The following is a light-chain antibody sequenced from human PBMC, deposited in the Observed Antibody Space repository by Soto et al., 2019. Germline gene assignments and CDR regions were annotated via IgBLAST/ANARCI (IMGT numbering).Light chain of an antibody. CDR2: KAT. CDR1: QSITTW. V-gene: IGKV1-5*03. CDR3: QQYNDYQYT. J-gene: IGKJ2*01. Sequence: DIKMTQSPSPLSASVGDRVTITCRASQSITTWLAWYQQKPGKAPKLLIYKATNVQTGVPSRFSGSGSGTEFSLTISSLQPQDFAIYYCQQYNDYQYTFGQGTKLEIK.